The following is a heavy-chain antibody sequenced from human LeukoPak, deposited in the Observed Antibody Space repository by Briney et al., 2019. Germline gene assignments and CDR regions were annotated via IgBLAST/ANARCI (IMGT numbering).Heavy chain of an antibody. D-gene: IGHD2/OR15-2a*01. CDR2: IYFSGRT. Sequence: SETLSLTCTVSGGSISSTSYYWGWIRQPPGKGLEWIGSIYFSGRTYYNPSLKSRVTISVDTSKNQFSLKLNSVTAADTAVYYCARILYSNNIDYWGQGTLVTVSS. CDR1: GGSISSTSYY. J-gene: IGHJ4*02. CDR3: ARILYSNNIDY. V-gene: IGHV4-39*07.